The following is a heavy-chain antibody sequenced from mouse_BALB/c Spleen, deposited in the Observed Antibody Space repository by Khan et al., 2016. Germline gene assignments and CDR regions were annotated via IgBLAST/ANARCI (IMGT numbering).Heavy chain of an antibody. J-gene: IGHJ1*01. D-gene: IGHD1-1*01. Sequence: QIQLVQSGPELKKPGKTVKISCKASGYTFTNYGMNWVKQAPGKGLKWMGWINTYSGESTYADDFKGRFAFSLETSANTASLQINNLKNEDTATFFCARYRYYYGSSRYCDVWGAGTTVTVSS. CDR2: INTYSGES. CDR1: GYTFTNYG. V-gene: IGHV9-3-1*01. CDR3: ARYRYYYGSSRYCDV.